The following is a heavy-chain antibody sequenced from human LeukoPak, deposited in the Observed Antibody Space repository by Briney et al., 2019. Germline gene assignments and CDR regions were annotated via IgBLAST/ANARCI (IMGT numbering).Heavy chain of an antibody. J-gene: IGHJ5*02. D-gene: IGHD6-13*01. Sequence: ASVKVSCKASGYTFTGYYMHWVRQAPGQGLEWMGWINPNSGGTNYAQKFQGRVTMTRDTSISTAYMELSRLRSDDTAVYYCAAAAGTWNWFDPWGQGTLVTVSS. CDR3: AAAAGTWNWFDP. CDR1: GYTFTGYY. CDR2: INPNSGGT. V-gene: IGHV1-2*02.